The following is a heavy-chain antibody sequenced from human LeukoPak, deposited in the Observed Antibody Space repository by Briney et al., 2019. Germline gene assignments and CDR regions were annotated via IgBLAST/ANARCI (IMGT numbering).Heavy chain of an antibody. V-gene: IGHV1-46*01. CDR2: ISPSGGST. CDR3: AREWGDESNLYSIGQLGDY. J-gene: IGHJ4*02. CDR1: GYTFTSNY. D-gene: IGHD2-8*01. Sequence: ASVKVSCKAFGYTFTSNYMHWVRQAPGQGPEWMGVISPSGGSTTYAQKFQGRVTLTRDMSTSTDYLELSSLRSEDTAVYYCAREWGDESNLYSIGQLGDYWGQGTLVTVSS.